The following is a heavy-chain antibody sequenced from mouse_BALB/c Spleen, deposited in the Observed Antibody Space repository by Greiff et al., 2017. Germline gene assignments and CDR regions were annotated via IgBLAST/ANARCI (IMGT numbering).Heavy chain of an antibody. Sequence: EVKVVESGGGLVQPGGSLKLSCAASGFTFSSYGMSWVRQTPDKRLELVATINSNGGSTYYPDSVKGRFTISRDNAKNTLYLQMSSLKSEDTAMYYCASLSLWGQGTLVTVSA. CDR1: GFTFSSYG. J-gene: IGHJ3*01. V-gene: IGHV5-6-3*01. D-gene: IGHD2-3*01. CDR3: ASLSL. CDR2: INSNGGST.